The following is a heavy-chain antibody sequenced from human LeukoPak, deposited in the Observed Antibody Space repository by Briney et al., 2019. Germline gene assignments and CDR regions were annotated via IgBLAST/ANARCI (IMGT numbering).Heavy chain of an antibody. D-gene: IGHD3-22*01. V-gene: IGHV3-30*02. CDR1: GFTFSSYG. CDR3: ARVSLYYYDSSGLDAFDI. CDR2: IRYDGSNK. J-gene: IGHJ3*02. Sequence: GGSLRLSCAASGFTFSSYGMHWVRQAPGKGLEWVAFIRYDGSNKYYADSVKGRFTISRDNSKNTLYLQMNSLRAEDTAVYYCARVSLYYYDSSGLDAFDIWGQGTMVTVSS.